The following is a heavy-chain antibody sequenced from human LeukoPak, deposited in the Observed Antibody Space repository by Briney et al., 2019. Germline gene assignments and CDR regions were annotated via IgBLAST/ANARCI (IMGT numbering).Heavy chain of an antibody. V-gene: IGHV3-7*01. J-gene: IGHJ4*02. D-gene: IGHD6-13*01. CDR2: IKQDGSEK. CDR3: AREPDHTLKAGSLPDY. Sequence: GGSLRLSCAASGFTFSSYWMSWVRQAPGKGLEWVANIKQDGSEKYYVDSVKGRFTISRDNSKNSLYLQMNSLRAEDTAVYYCAREPDHTLKAGSLPDYWGQGTLVTVSS. CDR1: GFTFSSYW.